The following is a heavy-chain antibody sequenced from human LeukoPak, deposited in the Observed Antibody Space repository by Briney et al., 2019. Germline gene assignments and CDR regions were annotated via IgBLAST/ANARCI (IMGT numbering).Heavy chain of an antibody. J-gene: IGHJ4*02. CDR2: INNDGSTT. V-gene: IGHV3-74*01. Sequence: PGGSLRLSCAASGFTFSNYWMHWVRQTPGKGLVWASRINNDGSTTSYADSVKGRFTISRDNSKNTLYLLMNSLRAEDTAVYYCAKLGEDIVVVPAALIDYWGQGTLVTVSS. CDR3: AKLGEDIVVVPAALIDY. D-gene: IGHD2-2*01. CDR1: GFTFSNYW.